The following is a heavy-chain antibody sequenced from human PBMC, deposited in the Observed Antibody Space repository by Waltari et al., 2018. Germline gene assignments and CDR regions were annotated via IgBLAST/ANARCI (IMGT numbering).Heavy chain of an antibody. J-gene: IGHJ4*02. CDR2: IYYSVIT. Sequence: QVQLQESGPGLVKPSETLSLTCTVSGGSISSYYWSWIRQPPGKGLEWTGYIYYSVITNYNPSLKSRVTISVDTSKNQFSLKLSSVTAADTAVYYCALLSKLGYVSDYWGQGTLVTVSS. D-gene: IGHD2-15*01. CDR1: GGSISSYY. V-gene: IGHV4-59*01. CDR3: ALLSKLGYVSDY.